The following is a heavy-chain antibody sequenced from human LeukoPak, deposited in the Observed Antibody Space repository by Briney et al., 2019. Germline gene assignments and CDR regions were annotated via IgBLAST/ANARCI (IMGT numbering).Heavy chain of an antibody. Sequence: SETLSLTCTVSGGSISSYYWSWIRQPPGKGLEWIGSIYYSGSTYYNPSLKSRVTISVDTSKNQFSLKLSSVTAADTAVYYCARELIPAAKGGYWFDPWGQGTLVTVSS. CDR2: IYYSGST. CDR3: ARELIPAAKGGYWFDP. J-gene: IGHJ5*02. CDR1: GGSISSYY. D-gene: IGHD2-2*01. V-gene: IGHV4-59*12.